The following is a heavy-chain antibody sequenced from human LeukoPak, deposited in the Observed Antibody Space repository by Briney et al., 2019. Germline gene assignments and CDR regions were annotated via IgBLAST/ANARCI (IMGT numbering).Heavy chain of an antibody. CDR2: ISVSSSSK. V-gene: IGHV3-21*01. Sequence: GGSLRLSCAASGFTFSNYDMNWVRQAPGKGLEWVSSISVSSSSKYYVDSVKGRFTISRDNAKNSLYLQMNSLRAEDTAVYYCASLSLRYFDWPLDYWGQGTLVTVSS. J-gene: IGHJ4*02. CDR3: ASLSLRYFDWPLDY. D-gene: IGHD3-9*01. CDR1: GFTFSNYD.